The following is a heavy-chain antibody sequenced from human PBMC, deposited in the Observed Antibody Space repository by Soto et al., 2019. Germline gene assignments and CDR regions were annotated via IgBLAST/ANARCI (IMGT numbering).Heavy chain of an antibody. D-gene: IGHD5-12*01. Sequence: QVQLQESGPGLVKPSETLSLTCTVSGGSISSYYWSWIRQPPGKGLEWIGYIYYSGSTNYNPSLKSRVTISVDTSKKQFSLKLSSVTAADTDVYYCARSPRAYSGYDLYYFDYWGQGTLVTVSS. CDR2: IYYSGST. CDR1: GGSISSYY. V-gene: IGHV4-59*01. J-gene: IGHJ4*02. CDR3: ARSPRAYSGYDLYYFDY.